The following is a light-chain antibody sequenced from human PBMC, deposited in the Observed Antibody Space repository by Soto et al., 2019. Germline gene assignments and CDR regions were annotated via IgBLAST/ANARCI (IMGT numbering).Light chain of an antibody. V-gene: IGLV2-14*01. CDR3: SSYTGSSTRYV. CDR2: EVS. J-gene: IGLJ1*01. CDR1: SNDVGGYDY. Sequence: QSALTQPASVSGSPGQSITISCTGTSNDVGGYDYVSWYQHHPGKAPKLMIYEVSDRPSGVSNRFSGSKSGNTASLTISGLQAEDEADYYCSSYTGSSTRYVFGTGTKVTVL.